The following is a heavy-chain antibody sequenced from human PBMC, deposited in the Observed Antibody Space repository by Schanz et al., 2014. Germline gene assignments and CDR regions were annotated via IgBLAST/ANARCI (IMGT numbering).Heavy chain of an antibody. Sequence: QGQLVQSGPEVKEPGASVKVSCEASRYTFNTYGLNWVRQAPGQGLEWMGWISTFRNEDTNSAQRFQGRLTMTTDTSTGTAYMELRSLRSEDTAVYYCAREVGLYDRGWFDPWGQGTLVTVSS. CDR2: ISTFRNEDT. J-gene: IGHJ5*02. CDR3: AREVGLYDRGWFDP. D-gene: IGHD3-22*01. CDR1: RYTFNTYG. V-gene: IGHV1-18*01.